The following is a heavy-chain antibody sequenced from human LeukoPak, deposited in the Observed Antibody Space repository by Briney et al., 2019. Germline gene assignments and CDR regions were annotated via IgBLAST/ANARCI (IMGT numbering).Heavy chain of an antibody. D-gene: IGHD2-2*01. CDR3: ARDARYCSSTSCYGFTPARNDY. CDR2: IKQDGSEN. J-gene: IGHJ4*02. Sequence: GGSLRLSCAASGFTLSSYWMSWVRQAPGKGLEWVANIKQDGSENYYVDSVKGRFTISRDNAKNALYLQMSSLRAEDTAVYYCARDARYCSSTSCYGFTPARNDYWGQGTLVTVSS. CDR1: GFTLSSYW. V-gene: IGHV3-7*01.